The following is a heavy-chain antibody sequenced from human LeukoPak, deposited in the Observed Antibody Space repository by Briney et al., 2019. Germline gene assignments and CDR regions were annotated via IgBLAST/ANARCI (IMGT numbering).Heavy chain of an antibody. CDR2: IYHSGNT. J-gene: IGHJ4*02. Sequence: SETLSLTCTVSGYSISSGYYWGWIRQPPGKGLEWIGSIYHSGNTSYNPSLKSRVTISVDTSKNQFSLNLSSVTAADTAVYYCAREGEPGSLDYWGQGTLVTVSS. V-gene: IGHV4-38-2*02. CDR1: GYSISSGYY. CDR3: AREGEPGSLDY. D-gene: IGHD1-14*01.